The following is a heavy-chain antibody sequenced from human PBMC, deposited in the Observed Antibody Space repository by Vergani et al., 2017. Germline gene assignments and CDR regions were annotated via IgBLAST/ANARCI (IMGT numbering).Heavy chain of an antibody. D-gene: IGHD6-19*01. J-gene: IGHJ4*02. Sequence: QVQLVQSGAEVKKPGSSVKVSCKASGGTFSSYAISWVRQAPGQGLEWMGRIIPILGTANYAQKFQGRVTITADESTSTAYMELSSLRSEDTAVYYCAGLFPAYSSGWYDLDYWGQGTLVTVSS. V-gene: IGHV1-69*11. CDR1: GGTFSSYA. CDR2: IIPILGTA. CDR3: AGLFPAYSSGWYDLDY.